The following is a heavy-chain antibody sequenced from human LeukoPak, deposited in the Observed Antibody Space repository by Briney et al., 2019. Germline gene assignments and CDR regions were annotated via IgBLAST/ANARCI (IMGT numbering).Heavy chain of an antibody. V-gene: IGHV1-2*02. CDR3: ARTFGQSNAFDI. CDR1: GYTFTSYG. D-gene: IGHD2/OR15-2a*01. J-gene: IGHJ3*02. CDR2: INPNSGGT. Sequence: ASVKVSCKASGYTFTSYGISWVRQAPGQGLEWMGWINPNSGGTNYAQKFQGRVTMTRDTSISTAYMELSRLRSDDTAVYYCARTFGQSNAFDIWGQGTMVTVSS.